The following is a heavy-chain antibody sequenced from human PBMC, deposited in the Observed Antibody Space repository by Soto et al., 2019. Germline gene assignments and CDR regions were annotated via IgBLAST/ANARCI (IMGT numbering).Heavy chain of an antibody. CDR1: GDSVSSSSVT. V-gene: IGHV6-1*01. J-gene: IGHJ5*01. Sequence: QVQLQQSEPGLVKPSQTLSLTCAISGDSVSSSSVTWNWIRQSPSRGLEWLGRTYYRSKGYNDYAESVKSRITINPYTSKNQFSLHLISVTPEDTAVYYCVRLIGNSWLDFWGQGTLVTVSS. CDR3: VRLIGNSWLDF. CDR2: TYYRSKGYN. D-gene: IGHD1-26*01.